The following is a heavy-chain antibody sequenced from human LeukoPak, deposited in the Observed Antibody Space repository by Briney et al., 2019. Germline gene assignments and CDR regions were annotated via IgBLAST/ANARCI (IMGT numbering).Heavy chain of an antibody. CDR2: ISGSGGST. J-gene: IGHJ6*03. V-gene: IGHV3-23*01. CDR1: GFTFSSYA. Sequence: PGGSLRLSCAASGFTFSSYAMSWVRQAPGKGLEWVSAISGSGGSTYYADPVKGRFTISRDNSKNTLYLQMNSLRAEDTAVYYCAKVPADYYYYYMDVWGKGTTVTVSS. CDR3: AKVPADYYYYYMDV.